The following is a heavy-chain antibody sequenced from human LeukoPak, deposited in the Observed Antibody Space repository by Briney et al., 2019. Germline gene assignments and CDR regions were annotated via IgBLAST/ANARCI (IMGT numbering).Heavy chain of an antibody. CDR2: IYHSGST. Sequence: PSETLSLTCAVSGYSISSGYYWGWIRQPPGKGLEWIGSIYHSGSTYYNPSLKSRVTISVDTSKNQFSLKLSSVTAADTAVYYCARSGVRKVVVIAPPTTFDIWGQGTMVTVSS. CDR3: ARSGVRKVVVIAPPTTFDI. D-gene: IGHD2-21*01. J-gene: IGHJ3*02. CDR1: GYSISSGYY. V-gene: IGHV4-38-2*01.